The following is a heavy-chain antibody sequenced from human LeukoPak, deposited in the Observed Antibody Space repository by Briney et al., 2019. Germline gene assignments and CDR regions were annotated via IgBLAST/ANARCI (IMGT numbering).Heavy chain of an antibody. CDR2: IKQDGSEK. CDR1: GFTFSSYW. V-gene: IGHV3-7*03. J-gene: IGHJ3*01. D-gene: IGHD2-15*01. CDR3: ARDLGHCSGGTCFAYGFDL. Sequence: GGSLRLSCAASGFTFSSYWMSWVRQAPGKGLEWVANIKQDGSEKYYVDSVKGRFTISRDNAKNSLYLQMNSLRAEDTAVYYCARDLGHCSGGTCFAYGFDLWGQGTVVSVSP.